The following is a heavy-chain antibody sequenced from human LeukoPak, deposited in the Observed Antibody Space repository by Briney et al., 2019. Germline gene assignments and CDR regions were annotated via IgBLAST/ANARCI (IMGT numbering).Heavy chain of an antibody. J-gene: IGHJ4*02. CDR2: INSDGSST. D-gene: IGHD6-19*01. CDR3: ARDDVVSGTGLGDY. V-gene: IGHV3-74*01. Sequence: GGSLRLSCAASGFTFSSYWMNWVRQAPGKGLVCVSHINSDGSSTTYADSVKGRFTISRDNAKNTLYLQMNSLRAEDTAVYYCARDDVVSGTGLGDYWGQGTPVTVSS. CDR1: GFTFSSYW.